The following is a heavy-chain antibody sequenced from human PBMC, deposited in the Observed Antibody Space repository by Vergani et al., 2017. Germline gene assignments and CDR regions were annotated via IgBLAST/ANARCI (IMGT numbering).Heavy chain of an antibody. V-gene: IGHV3-30*02. CDR1: GFTFNSYG. J-gene: IGHJ4*02. CDR2: IRSDESRR. Sequence: QVQLVESGGGVVQPGGSLRLSCAASGFTFNSYGMHWVRPAPGKGLEWVASIRSDESRRYYGDSMEGPFTISRDNSKNTLYLQMKSLRPEDKAVYYCAKEGGGYCSGGTCYPEYWGQGTLVIVSS. CDR3: AKEGGGYCSGGTCYPEY. D-gene: IGHD2-15*01.